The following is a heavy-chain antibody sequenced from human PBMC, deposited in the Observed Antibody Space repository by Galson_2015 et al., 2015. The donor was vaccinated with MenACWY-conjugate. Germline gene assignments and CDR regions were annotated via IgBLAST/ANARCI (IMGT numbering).Heavy chain of an antibody. D-gene: IGHD1-26*01. CDR1: GYSFTNYW. V-gene: IGHV5-51*01. CDR2: ISPYDSNI. CDR3: ARHPPGGRGMDV. Sequence: QSGAEVKKPGESLPISCKGSGYSFTNYWIGWVRQMPGKGLEWMGLISPYDSNIRYSPPFQGQVTISADKSISTAYLQWSSLKASDTAMYYCARHPPGGRGMDVWGQGTTVTVSS. J-gene: IGHJ6*02.